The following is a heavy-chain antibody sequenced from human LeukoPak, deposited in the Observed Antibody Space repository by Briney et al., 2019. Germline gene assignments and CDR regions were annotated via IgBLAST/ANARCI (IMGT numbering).Heavy chain of an antibody. Sequence: ASVKVSCKASGYTFTGYYMHWVRQAPGQGLEWMGWINPNSGRTNYAQKFQGRVTMTRDTSISTAYMELSRLRSDDTAVYYCARQGSVPADAFDIWGQGTMVTVSS. J-gene: IGHJ3*02. V-gene: IGHV1-2*02. CDR2: INPNSGRT. CDR1: GYTFTGYY. D-gene: IGHD2-2*01. CDR3: ARQGSVPADAFDI.